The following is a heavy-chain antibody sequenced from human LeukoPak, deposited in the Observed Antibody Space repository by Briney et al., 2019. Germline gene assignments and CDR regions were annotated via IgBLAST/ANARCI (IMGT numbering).Heavy chain of an antibody. Sequence: ASVKVSCKASGYTFTSYGISWVRQAPGQGLEWMGWISAYNGNTNYAQKLQGRVTMTRNTFISTAYMELSSLRSEDTAVYYCARGSGYDFWSGYYTASYNWFDPWGQGTLVTVSS. J-gene: IGHJ5*02. CDR1: GYTFTSYG. V-gene: IGHV1-18*01. D-gene: IGHD3-3*01. CDR3: ARGSGYDFWSGYYTASYNWFDP. CDR2: ISAYNGNT.